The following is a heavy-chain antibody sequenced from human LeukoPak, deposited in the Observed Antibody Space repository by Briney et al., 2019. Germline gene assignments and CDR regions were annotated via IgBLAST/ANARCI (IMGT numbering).Heavy chain of an antibody. Sequence: GASVKVSCKASGYTCTSYYMHWVRQAPGQGLEWMGIINPSGGSTSYAQKFQGRVTMTRDTSTSTVYMELSSLRSEDTAVYYCARDSMVYDFWSGYYTWYFAYWGQGTLVTVSS. CDR3: ARDSMVYDFWSGYYTWYFAY. CDR1: GYTCTSYY. J-gene: IGHJ4*02. CDR2: INPSGGST. V-gene: IGHV1-46*01. D-gene: IGHD3-3*01.